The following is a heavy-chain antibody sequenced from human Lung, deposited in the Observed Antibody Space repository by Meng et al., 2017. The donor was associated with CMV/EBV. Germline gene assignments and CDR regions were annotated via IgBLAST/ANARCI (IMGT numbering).Heavy chain of an antibody. Sequence: QVQLGQSGAEVKKPGDSVKVSCQASGYTFTTYDLNWVRQATGQGLEWMGWMSPQTGNTVYAQTFEDGIGMSRLTATNTAYMGLNNLGSEDSAVYYCVVVPGGGGGSWHFDLWGRGTLVTVSS. CDR3: VVVPGGGGGSWHFDL. CDR1: GYTFTTYD. V-gene: IGHV1-8*01. CDR2: MSPQTGNT. D-gene: IGHD2-15*01. J-gene: IGHJ2*01.